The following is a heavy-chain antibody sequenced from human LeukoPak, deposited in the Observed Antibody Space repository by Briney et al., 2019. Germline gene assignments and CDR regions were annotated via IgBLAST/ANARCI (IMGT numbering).Heavy chain of an antibody. CDR3: ARGREIRYSKYYDSSGYSLDY. Sequence: ASVNVSCKASGYTFTSYYMHWVRQAPGQGLEWMGIINPSGGSTSYAQKFQGRVTMTRDTSTSTVYMELSSLRSEDTAVYYCARGREIRYSKYYDSSGYSLDYWGQGTLVTVSS. CDR2: INPSGGST. CDR1: GYTFTSYY. D-gene: IGHD3-22*01. J-gene: IGHJ4*02. V-gene: IGHV1-46*01.